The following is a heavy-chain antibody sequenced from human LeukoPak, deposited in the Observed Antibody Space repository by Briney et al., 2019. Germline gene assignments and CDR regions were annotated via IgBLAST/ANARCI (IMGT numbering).Heavy chain of an antibody. CDR2: IYPGDSDT. CDR3: ARLMGSTGFYYYYYMDV. D-gene: IGHD3-10*01. CDR1: GYSFTSYW. J-gene: IGHJ6*03. Sequence: GESLQISCKGSGYSFTSYWIGWVRQMPGKGLEWMGIIYPGDSDTRYSPSFQGQVTISADKSISTAYLQWSSLKASGTAMYYCARLMGSTGFYYYYYMDVWGKGTTVTVSS. V-gene: IGHV5-51*01.